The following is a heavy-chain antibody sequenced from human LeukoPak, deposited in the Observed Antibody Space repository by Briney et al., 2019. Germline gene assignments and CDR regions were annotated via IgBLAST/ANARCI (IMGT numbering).Heavy chain of an antibody. D-gene: IGHD6-13*01. V-gene: IGHV3-33*01. Sequence: PGGSLRLSCAASGFSFSSYGVTWVRQAPGKGLEWVAVIWYDGSNKYYADSVKGRSTISRDNSKNTLYLQMNSLTAEDTALYYCARAGLGAAADVWGQGTLVTVSS. CDR2: IWYDGSNK. CDR3: ARAGLGAAADV. J-gene: IGHJ4*02. CDR1: GFSFSSYG.